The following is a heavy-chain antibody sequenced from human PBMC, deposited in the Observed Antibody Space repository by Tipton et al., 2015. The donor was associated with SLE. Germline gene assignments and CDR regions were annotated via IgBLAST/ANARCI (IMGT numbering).Heavy chain of an antibody. Sequence: QLVQSGAEVKKPGESLKISCKGSGYSFTSYWSWIRQPPGKGLEWIGYIYYSGSTNYNPSLKSRVTISVDTSKNQFSLKLSSVTAADTAVYYCAGGAGYDYGLYWGQGTLVTVSS. V-gene: IGHV4-59*01. CDR2: IYYSGST. CDR3: AGGAGYDYGLY. CDR1: GYSFTSY. J-gene: IGHJ4*02. D-gene: IGHD4-17*01.